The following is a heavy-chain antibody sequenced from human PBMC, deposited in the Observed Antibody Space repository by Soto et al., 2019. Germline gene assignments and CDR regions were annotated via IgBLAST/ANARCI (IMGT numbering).Heavy chain of an antibody. J-gene: IGHJ3*02. V-gene: IGHV4-39*01. CDR3: ARGFKVIAATVDGLDT. CDR2: IYYAGDT. Sequence: QLQLQESGPGLMKPSETLSLTCTVSGGSLSRNNHYWAWIRQPPGKGLEWIGTIYYAGDTYYNPSLRSRVTISIDTSKNQFSLKLNSVTAADTALYYCARGFKVIAATVDGLDTWGQGTMVTVSS. D-gene: IGHD2-15*01. CDR1: GGSLSRNNHY.